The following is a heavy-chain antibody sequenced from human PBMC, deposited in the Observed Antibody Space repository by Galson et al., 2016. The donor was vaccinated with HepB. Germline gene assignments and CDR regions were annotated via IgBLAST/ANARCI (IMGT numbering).Heavy chain of an antibody. Sequence: SETLSLTCTVSGGFIDSTSYYWGWIRQPPGKGLEWIGSVYHSGSTYYSPSLKSRVTISVDTSKNQFSLKVKSVTAADTAIYYCSRQDTSAHYGTDYFDYWSHGTLVTVSS. CDR3: SRQDTSAHYGTDYFDY. J-gene: IGHJ4*01. V-gene: IGHV4-39*01. CDR1: GGFIDSTSYY. D-gene: IGHD3-22*01. CDR2: VYHSGST.